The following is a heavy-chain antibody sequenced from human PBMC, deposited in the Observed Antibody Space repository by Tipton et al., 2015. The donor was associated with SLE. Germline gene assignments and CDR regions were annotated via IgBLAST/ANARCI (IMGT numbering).Heavy chain of an antibody. D-gene: IGHD7-27*01. CDR1: GYTFTSYY. V-gene: IGHV1-2*06. CDR3: ARAPGAIRSYAFDI. CDR2: INPNSGGT. J-gene: IGHJ3*02. Sequence: QLVQSGAEVKKPGASVKVSCKASGYTFTSYYMHWVRQAPGQGLEWMGRINPNSGGTNYAQKFQGRVTMTRDTSISTAYMELSRLRSDDTAVYYCARAPGAIRSYAFDIWGQGTMVTVSS.